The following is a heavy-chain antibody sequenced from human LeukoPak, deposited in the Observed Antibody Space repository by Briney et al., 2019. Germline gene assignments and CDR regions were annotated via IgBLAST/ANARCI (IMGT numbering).Heavy chain of an antibody. V-gene: IGHV4-34*01. J-gene: IGHJ6*02. CDR2: INHSGST. CDR3: ARSPWDTIFGVVIRAYGMDV. Sequence: SETLSLTRAVYGGSFSGYYWSWIRQPPGKGLEWIGEINHSGSTNYNPSLKSRVTISVDTSKNQFSLKLSSVTAADTAVYYCARSPWDTIFGVVIRAYGMDVWGQGTTVTVSS. D-gene: IGHD3-3*01. CDR1: GGSFSGYY.